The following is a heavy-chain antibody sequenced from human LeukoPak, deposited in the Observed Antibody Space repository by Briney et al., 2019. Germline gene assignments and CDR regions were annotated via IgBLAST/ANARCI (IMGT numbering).Heavy chain of an antibody. CDR3: ATSGYSGYGSYVLAYYYYYMDV. CDR1: GYTFTGYY. D-gene: IGHD5-12*01. Sequence: ASVKVSCKASGYTFTGYYMPWVRQAPGQGLEWMGLINPNSGGTNYAQKFQGRVTMTRDTSISTAYMELSRLRSDDTAVYYCATSGYSGYGSYVLAYYYYYMDVWGKGTTVTVSS. CDR2: INPNSGGT. J-gene: IGHJ6*03. V-gene: IGHV1-2*02.